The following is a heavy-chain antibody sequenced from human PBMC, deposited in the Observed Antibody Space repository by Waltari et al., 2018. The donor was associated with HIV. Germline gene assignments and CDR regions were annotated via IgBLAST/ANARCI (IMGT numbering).Heavy chain of an antibody. V-gene: IGHV1-8*01. CDR3: ARSLACPDCYSEMDS. J-gene: IGHJ4*02. D-gene: IGHD2-21*02. CDR1: GYILTSYE. CDR2: VNPNSGKT. Sequence: HVHLVQSEAGMKRPGASVTVSGKAPGYILTSYEMNWVRRAPVQGPEWRGWVNPNSGKTVYAQKFQGRVTMTMNTPTSTAYMELSNLKSEDTAVYYCARSLACPDCYSEMDSWGQGTLITVSS.